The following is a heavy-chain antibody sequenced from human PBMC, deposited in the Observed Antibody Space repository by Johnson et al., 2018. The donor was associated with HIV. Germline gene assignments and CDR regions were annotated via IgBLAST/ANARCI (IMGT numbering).Heavy chain of an antibody. CDR3: ARQGGWAFDI. CDR2: INGDGSRT. J-gene: IGHJ3*02. Sequence: VQLVESGGNLVQPGGSLRLSCAASGFTFSNYWVQWVRQAPGKGLVWVSRINGDGSRTSYVDSLKGRFTISRDNAKNSLYLQMNSLRAEDTALYYCARQGGWAFDIWGQGAMVTVSS. V-gene: IGHV3-74*01. CDR1: GFTFSNYW. D-gene: IGHD3-16*01.